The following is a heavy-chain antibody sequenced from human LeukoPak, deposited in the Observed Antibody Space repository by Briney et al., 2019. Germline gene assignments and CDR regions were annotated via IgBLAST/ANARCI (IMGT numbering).Heavy chain of an antibody. J-gene: IGHJ5*02. CDR2: TYYRSKWYN. CDR3: ARDRAPSDIVVVPAARNNWFDP. V-gene: IGHV6-1*01. Sequence: SQTLSLTCAISGDTVSSNSAAWNWIRQSPSRGLEWLGRTYYRSKWYNDYAVSVKSRITINPDTSKNQFSLQLNSVTPEDTAVYYCARDRAPSDIVVVPAARNNWFDPWGQGTLVTVSS. D-gene: IGHD2-2*01. CDR1: GDTVSSNSAA.